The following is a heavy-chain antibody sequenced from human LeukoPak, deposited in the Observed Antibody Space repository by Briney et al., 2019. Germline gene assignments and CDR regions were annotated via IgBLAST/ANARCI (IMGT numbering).Heavy chain of an antibody. D-gene: IGHD6-6*01. CDR3: ARHRIGIEYSSSPGYYMVV. CDR2: IYTRGST. Sequence: PSETLSLTCNVSGDSLGATYWSWLRQPAGKGLEWIGRIYTRGSTDYNPSLKSRVTLSLDTSKKQLSLKLTSVTAADTAVYYCARHRIGIEYSSSPGYYMVVWGKGTTVTVSS. CDR1: GDSLGATY. V-gene: IGHV4-4*07. J-gene: IGHJ6*03.